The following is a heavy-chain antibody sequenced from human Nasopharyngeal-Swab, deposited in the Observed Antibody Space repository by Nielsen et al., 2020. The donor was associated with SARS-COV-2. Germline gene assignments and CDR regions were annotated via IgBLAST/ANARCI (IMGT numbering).Heavy chain of an antibody. CDR3: AINGDNWNYDDLGYYYMDV. Sequence: GGSLRLSCAASGFTFSSYGMFWFRQAPGEGLEWLTFIRYDGSDKYYADSVKGRSTISRDNSKNTLFLQMNSLRAEDTAVYYCAINGDNWNYDDLGYYYMDVWGKGTTVTVSS. D-gene: IGHD1-7*01. CDR2: IRYDGSDK. CDR1: GFTFSSYG. J-gene: IGHJ6*03. V-gene: IGHV3-30*02.